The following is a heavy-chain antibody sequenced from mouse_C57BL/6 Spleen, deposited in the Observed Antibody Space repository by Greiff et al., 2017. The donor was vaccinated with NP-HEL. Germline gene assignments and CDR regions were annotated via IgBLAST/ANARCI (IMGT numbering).Heavy chain of an antibody. Sequence: EVKLMESGGGLVKPGGSLKLSCAASGFTFSSYAMSWVRQTPEKRLEWVATISDGGSYTYYPDKVKGRFTISRDNTKNNLYLQMSHLKSEDTAMYYCARDHDGFAYWGQGTLVTVSA. D-gene: IGHD2-12*01. J-gene: IGHJ3*01. CDR2: ISDGGSYT. CDR1: GFTFSSYA. V-gene: IGHV5-4*01. CDR3: ARDHDGFAY.